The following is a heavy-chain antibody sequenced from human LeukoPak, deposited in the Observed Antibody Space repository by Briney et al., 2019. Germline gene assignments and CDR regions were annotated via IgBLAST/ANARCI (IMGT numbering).Heavy chain of an antibody. CDR1: GFTFSSYA. V-gene: IGHV3-23*01. J-gene: IGHJ5*02. CDR3: ANSGTNERWDNWFDA. D-gene: IGHD3-10*01. Sequence: PGGSLRLSCAASGFTFSSYAMSWVRQAPGKGLEWVSAISGSGGSTYYADSVKGRFTISRDNSKNTLYLQMNSLGAEETAVYYCANSGTNERWDNWFDAWGQGTLVTVS. CDR2: ISGSGGST.